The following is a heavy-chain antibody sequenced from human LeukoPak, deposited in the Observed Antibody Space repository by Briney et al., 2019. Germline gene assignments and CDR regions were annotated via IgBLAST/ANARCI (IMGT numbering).Heavy chain of an antibody. CDR1: GFTFSSYG. D-gene: IGHD2-15*01. V-gene: IGHV3-30*12. J-gene: IGHJ3*02. CDR3: AKEVEAGPRGAFDI. CDR2: ISYDGGNK. Sequence: GGSLRLSCAASGFTFSSYGMRWVRQAPGKGLEWVAVISYDGGNKYLADSVEGRFTISRDNSKNTLYLQMNSLRAEDTAVYYCAKEVEAGPRGAFDIWGQGTMVTVSS.